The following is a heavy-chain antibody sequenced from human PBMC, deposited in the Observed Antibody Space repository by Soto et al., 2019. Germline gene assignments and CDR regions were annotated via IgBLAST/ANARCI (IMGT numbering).Heavy chain of an antibody. V-gene: IGHV1-18*01. J-gene: IGHJ6*02. D-gene: IGHD3-3*01. CDR1: GYTFTSYG. CDR3: ARDRFLEWLLYRYAYSYGMDV. CDR2: ISAYNGNT. Sequence: ASVKVSCKASGYTFTSYGISWVRQAGGQGLEWMGWISAYNGNTNYAQKLQGRVTMTTDTSTSTAYMELRSLRSDDTDVYYCARDRFLEWLLYRYAYSYGMDVWGQGTTVTGSS.